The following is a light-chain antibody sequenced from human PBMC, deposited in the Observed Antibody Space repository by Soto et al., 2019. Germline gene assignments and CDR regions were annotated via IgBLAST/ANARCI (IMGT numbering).Light chain of an antibody. Sequence: IQMTPSPSTLSAYLGDRVTITFRASQGISRSIAWYQQKPGKAPKLLIYAASSLQSGVPSRFSGSGFGTDFTLTISSLQPEDSAIYYCQQADTFPITFGQGTRLEIK. J-gene: IGKJ5*01. CDR1: QGISRS. V-gene: IGKV1-12*01. CDR3: QQADTFPIT. CDR2: AAS.